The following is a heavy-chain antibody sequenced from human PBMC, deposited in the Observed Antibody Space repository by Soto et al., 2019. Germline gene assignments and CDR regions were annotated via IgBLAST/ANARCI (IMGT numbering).Heavy chain of an antibody. Sequence: ASVKVSCKASGYTFSSFRISWVRPGSGQGLEGMRWINTYNGDKNYAQKLQGRVTMTTYTPTSTAYMELKSLRSDDMAVYYCAKTCNEVRGFDHWGQGTQVTVSS. J-gene: IGHJ4*02. V-gene: IGHV1-18*03. CDR3: AKTCNEVRGFDH. CDR1: GYTFSSFR. CDR2: INTYNGDK. D-gene: IGHD3-10*01.